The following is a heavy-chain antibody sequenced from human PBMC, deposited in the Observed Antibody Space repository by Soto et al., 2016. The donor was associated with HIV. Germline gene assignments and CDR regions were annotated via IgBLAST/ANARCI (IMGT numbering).Heavy chain of an antibody. Sequence: QVPLVQSGAEVKKPGASVTVSCKSSGYTFTGYYLHWVRQVPGQGLEWMGWINPNSGGTTYARKFQGRVSLTRDTSISTAYMELHSLRSDDTAVYYCARVQGYSSSWSLYYNYYMDVWGKGTTVTVSS. CDR1: GYTFTGYY. V-gene: IGHV1-2*02. D-gene: IGHD6-6*01. CDR3: ARVQGYSSSWSLYYNYYMDV. CDR2: INPNSGGT. J-gene: IGHJ6*03.